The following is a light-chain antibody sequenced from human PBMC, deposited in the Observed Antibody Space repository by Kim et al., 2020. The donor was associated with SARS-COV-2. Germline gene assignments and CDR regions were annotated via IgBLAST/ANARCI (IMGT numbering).Light chain of an antibody. V-gene: IGKV3-15*01. CDR3: QQYNDWPPEDT. CDR1: QTISSY. J-gene: IGKJ2*01. CDR2: DAS. Sequence: IVMTQSPATLSVSPGERATLSCRASQTISSYLAWYQQKPGQAPRLLIYDASTRATGIPARFSGSGSGTEFTLTISGLQSEDFAVYYCQQYNDWPPEDTFGQGTKLEI.